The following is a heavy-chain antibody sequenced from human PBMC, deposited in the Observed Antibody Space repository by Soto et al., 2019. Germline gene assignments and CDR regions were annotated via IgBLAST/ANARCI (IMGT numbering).Heavy chain of an antibody. D-gene: IGHD3-3*01. CDR2: ISGSGGST. J-gene: IGHJ6*02. Sequence: GGSRRRSWAASGFTFSSYAMSWGRQAPGKGLEWVSAISGSGGSTYYADSVKCRFTISRDNSKNTLYLQMNSLRAEDTAVYYCAKVVRSLEWFPPVGMDVWGQGTTVTVSS. CDR1: GFTFSSYA. V-gene: IGHV3-23*01. CDR3: AKVVRSLEWFPPVGMDV.